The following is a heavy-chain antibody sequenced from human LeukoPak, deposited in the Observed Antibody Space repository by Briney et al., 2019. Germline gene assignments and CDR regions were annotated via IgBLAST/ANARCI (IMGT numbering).Heavy chain of an antibody. D-gene: IGHD2-2*01. V-gene: IGHV3-13*01. CDR3: ARWCSSTSCYGLDY. CDR2: IGTAGDT. Sequence: GSLRLSFEASGFPFSSCEMHWVRQATGKGLEWVSAIGTAGDTYYPGSVKGRFTISRENAKNSLYLQMNSLRAGDTAVYYCARWCSSTSCYGLDYWGQGTLVTVSS. J-gene: IGHJ4*02. CDR1: GFPFSSCE.